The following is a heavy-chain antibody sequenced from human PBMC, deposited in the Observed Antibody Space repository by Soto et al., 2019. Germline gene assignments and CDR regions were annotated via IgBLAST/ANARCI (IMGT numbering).Heavy chain of an antibody. CDR3: ARASSSSSAADY. V-gene: IGHV4-31*02. CDR2: IFYTGST. Sequence: PSETLSLTWTVSGDSLASGPYYWTWIRQHPGKGLEWIGNIFYTGSTYYNPSLQSRVSISMDTSKNHFAMRLSSVTGADTAVYYCARASSSSSAADYWGQGTLVTVSS. D-gene: IGHD6-6*01. CDR1: GDSLASGPYY. J-gene: IGHJ4*02.